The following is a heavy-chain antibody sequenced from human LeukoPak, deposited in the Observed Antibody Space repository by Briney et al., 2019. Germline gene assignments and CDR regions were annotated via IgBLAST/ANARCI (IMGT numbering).Heavy chain of an antibody. CDR1: GGSFSGYY. J-gene: IGHJ6*02. CDR2: INHSGST. Sequence: SETRSLTCAVYGGSFSGYYWSWIRQPPGKGLEWIGEINHSGSTNYNPSLKSRVTISVDTSKNQFSLKLSSVTAADTAVYYCARGYCSSTSCYLRNDYYYGMDVWGQGTTVTVSS. V-gene: IGHV4-34*01. CDR3: ARGYCSSTSCYLRNDYYYGMDV. D-gene: IGHD2-2*01.